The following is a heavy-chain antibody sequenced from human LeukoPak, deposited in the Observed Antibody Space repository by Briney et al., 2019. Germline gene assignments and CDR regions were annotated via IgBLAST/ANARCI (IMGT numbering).Heavy chain of an antibody. D-gene: IGHD5-18*01. J-gene: IGHJ4*02. CDR2: FSSSSSYT. CDR3: ARGSGKKLWLSDFDY. Sequence: PGGPLRLSCGASGFTFSDYYMTWIRQAPGKGLNWVSYFSSSSSYTNYAVSGKGRFTISRDNAKNSLYLQRNGLRAEDTAVYYCARGSGKKLWLSDFDYWGQGTLVTVS. CDR1: GFTFSDYY. V-gene: IGHV3-11*05.